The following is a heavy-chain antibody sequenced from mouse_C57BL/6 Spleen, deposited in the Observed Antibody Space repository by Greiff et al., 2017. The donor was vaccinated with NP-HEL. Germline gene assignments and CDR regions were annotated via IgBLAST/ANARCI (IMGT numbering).Heavy chain of an antibody. CDR1: GYTFTDYE. CDR2: IDPETGGT. Sequence: VKLVESGAELVRPGASVTLSCKASGYTFTDYEMHWVKQTPVHGLEWIGAIDPETGGTAYNQKFKGKAILTADKSSSTAYMELRSLTSEDSAVYYCTRGYYGGRYFDVWGTGTTVTVSS. D-gene: IGHD1-1*02. CDR3: TRGYYGGRYFDV. V-gene: IGHV1-15*01. J-gene: IGHJ1*03.